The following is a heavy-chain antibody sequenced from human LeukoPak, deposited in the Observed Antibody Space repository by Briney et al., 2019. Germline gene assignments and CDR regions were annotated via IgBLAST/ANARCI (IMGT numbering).Heavy chain of an antibody. CDR2: IYYSGST. V-gene: IGHV4-39*01. J-gene: IGHJ6*03. CDR1: GGSISSSSYY. D-gene: IGHD3-10*01. Sequence: SETLSLTCTVSGGSISSSSYYWGWIRQPPGKGLEWIGSIYYSGSTYYNPSLKSRATISEDTSKNQFSLTLRSVTAADTAVYYCARQISDYYYYYIDVWGEGTTVTVSS. CDR3: ARQISDYYYYYIDV.